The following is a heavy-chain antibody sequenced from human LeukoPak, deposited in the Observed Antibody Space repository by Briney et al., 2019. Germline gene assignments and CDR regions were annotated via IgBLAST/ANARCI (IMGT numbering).Heavy chain of an antibody. Sequence: ASVKVSCKASGYTFSGYYIHWVRQAPGQGLEWMGWINPNSGDTNYAQKFQGRVSMIRDTSISTAYMELSRLRSDDTAVHYGAVGQEDGDSLLPWGQGTLVTLSS. D-gene: IGHD1-26*01. CDR3: AVGQEDGDSLLP. J-gene: IGHJ5*02. V-gene: IGHV1-2*02. CDR1: GYTFSGYY. CDR2: INPNSGDT.